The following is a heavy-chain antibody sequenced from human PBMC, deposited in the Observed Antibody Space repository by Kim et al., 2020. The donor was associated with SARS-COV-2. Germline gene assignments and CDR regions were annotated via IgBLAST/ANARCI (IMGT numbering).Heavy chain of an antibody. V-gene: IGHV3-53*01. CDR2: GST. Sequence: GSTYYADSVKGRFTISRDNSKDTLYLQMNSLGAEDTAVYYCARVRGYFDYWGQGTLVTVSS. D-gene: IGHD3-10*01. CDR3: ARVRGYFDY. J-gene: IGHJ4*02.